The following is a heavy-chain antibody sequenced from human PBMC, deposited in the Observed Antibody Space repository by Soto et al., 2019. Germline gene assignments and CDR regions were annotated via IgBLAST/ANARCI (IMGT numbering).Heavy chain of an antibody. CDR3: ARHESSSSPYYYYYMDV. Sequence: GESLKISCKGSGYSFTSYWISWVRQMPGKGLEWMGRIDPSDSYTNYSPSFQGHVTISADKSISTAYLQWSSLKASDTAMYYCARHESSSSPYYYYYMDVWGKGTTVTVSS. D-gene: IGHD6-6*01. J-gene: IGHJ6*03. CDR1: GYSFTSYW. V-gene: IGHV5-10-1*01. CDR2: IDPSDSYT.